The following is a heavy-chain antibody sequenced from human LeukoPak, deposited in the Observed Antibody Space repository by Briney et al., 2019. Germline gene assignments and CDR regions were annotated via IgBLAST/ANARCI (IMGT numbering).Heavy chain of an antibody. V-gene: IGHV4-59*01. CDR1: GGSISTYY. CDR3: ARDYSNYIIDY. Sequence: PSETLSLTCTVSGGSISTYYWSWIRQPPGKGLEWIGYIYYNGNTNYNPPLKSRVTMSIDTSKNQFSLNLTSVTAADTAAYYCARDYSNYIIDYWGQGTLVTVSS. D-gene: IGHD4-11*01. CDR2: IYYNGNT. J-gene: IGHJ4*02.